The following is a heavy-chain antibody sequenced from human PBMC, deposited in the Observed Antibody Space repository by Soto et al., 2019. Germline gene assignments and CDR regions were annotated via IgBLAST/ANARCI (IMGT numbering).Heavy chain of an antibody. D-gene: IGHD3-16*01. CDR1: GFTFSLFA. CDR3: ANWGKSGSDY. CDR2: ISGSAGTT. J-gene: IGHJ4*02. V-gene: IGHV3-23*01. Sequence: GGSLRLSCAASGFTFSLFAMSWVRQAPGKGLEWVSGISGSAGTTYYTDSLKGRFTISRDNSKNTLYLQMNSLRAEDTAVYYCANWGKSGSDYWGQGTLVTVSS.